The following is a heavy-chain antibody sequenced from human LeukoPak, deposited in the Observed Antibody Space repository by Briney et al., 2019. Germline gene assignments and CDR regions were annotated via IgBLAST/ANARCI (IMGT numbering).Heavy chain of an antibody. CDR1: GGSISSYY. J-gene: IGHJ4*02. Sequence: SETLSLTCTVSGGSISSYYWSWIRQPPGKGLEWIGNIYYSGSTNYNPSLKSRVTMSVDTSKNQFSLKLSSVTAADTAVYYCASYPYDSSGYYDYWGQGTLVTVSS. CDR3: ASYPYDSSGYYDY. CDR2: IYYSGST. V-gene: IGHV4-59*12. D-gene: IGHD3-22*01.